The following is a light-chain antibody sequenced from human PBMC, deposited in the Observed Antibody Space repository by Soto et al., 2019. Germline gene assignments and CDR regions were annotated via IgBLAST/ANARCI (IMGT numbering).Light chain of an antibody. CDR3: QQYGSYPLT. V-gene: IGKV1-5*03. J-gene: IGKJ4*01. Sequence: DIQMTQSPSTLSGSVGDRVTITFRASQTISSWLAWYQQKPGKAPKLLIYKASILKSGVPSRFTGSGSGTEFTLTISNLEPDDFATYYCQQYGSYPLTFGGGTKVDIK. CDR2: KAS. CDR1: QTISSW.